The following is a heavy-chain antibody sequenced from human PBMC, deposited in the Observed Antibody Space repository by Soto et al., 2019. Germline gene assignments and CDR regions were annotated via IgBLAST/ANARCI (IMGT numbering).Heavy chain of an antibody. CDR2: INPNNGAT. CDR3: ASHDTGARFDP. Sequence: QVQLVQSGAEVKKPGASVKVSCKAPRYIFTAYFMHWVRQAPGQGLEWMGWINPNNGATHYGLSFQGMVTITRDTSISTAYMDLSSLRSDDTAVYYCASHDTGARFDPWGQGTLVIVSS. CDR1: RYIFTAYF. J-gene: IGHJ5*02. V-gene: IGHV1-2*02. D-gene: IGHD1-1*01.